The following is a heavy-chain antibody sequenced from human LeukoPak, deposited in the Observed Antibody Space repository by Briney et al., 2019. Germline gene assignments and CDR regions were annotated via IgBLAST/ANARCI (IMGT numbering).Heavy chain of an antibody. CDR2: IDWDDDE. D-gene: IGHD3-10*01. V-gene: IGHV2-70*17. J-gene: IGHJ3*02. CDR3: ARTPGPAIGDGLDI. Sequence: SGPAVVKPTQTLTLTCTFSGFSPTTAGMSVSWIRQPPGKALEWLARIDWDDDEFYSTSLKTRLSISKDTSNNQVVLVMTNVDPVDTGTYYCARTPGPAIGDGLDIWGQGTLVTVSS. CDR1: GFSPTTAGMS.